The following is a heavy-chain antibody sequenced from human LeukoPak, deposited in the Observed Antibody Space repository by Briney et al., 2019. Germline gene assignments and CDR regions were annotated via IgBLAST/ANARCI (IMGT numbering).Heavy chain of an antibody. CDR1: GYTFTGYY. Sequence: ALVKVSCKASGYTFTGYYMHWVRQAPGQGLEWMGWINPNSGGTNYAQKFQGRVTMTRDTSISTAYMELSRLRSDDTAVYYCARPWTTVVTPGNYYYYMDVWGKGTTVTVSS. V-gene: IGHV1-2*02. CDR3: ARPWTTVVTPGNYYYYMDV. J-gene: IGHJ6*03. D-gene: IGHD4-23*01. CDR2: INPNSGGT.